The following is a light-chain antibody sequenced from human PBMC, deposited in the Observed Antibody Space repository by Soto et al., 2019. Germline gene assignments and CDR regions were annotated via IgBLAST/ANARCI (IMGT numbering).Light chain of an antibody. CDR1: SSDVGGYNY. J-gene: IGLJ1*01. Sequence: QSALTQPRSVSGSPGQSVTISCTGTSSDVGGYNYVSWYQQHPGKAPKLMIYEVSNRPSGVSNRFSGSKSGNTASLTISGLQAEDEADYYCSSYTSSSTLSLGTGTKLTVL. CDR2: EVS. CDR3: SSYTSSSTLS. V-gene: IGLV2-14*01.